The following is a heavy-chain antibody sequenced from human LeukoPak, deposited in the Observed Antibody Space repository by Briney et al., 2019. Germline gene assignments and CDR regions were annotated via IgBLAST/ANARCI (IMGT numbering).Heavy chain of an antibody. V-gene: IGHV3-23*01. CDR3: AKDRGIAAAGSGYFDH. Sequence: QPGGSLRLSCAASGFAFNTYGMSWVRQAPGKGLEWVSAISGSGGNTYYADSVKGRFTTSRDNSKNTLYLQMNSLRAEDTAVYYCAKDRGIAAAGSGYFDHWGQGTLVTVSS. CDR1: GFAFNTYG. CDR2: ISGSGGNT. J-gene: IGHJ4*02. D-gene: IGHD6-13*01.